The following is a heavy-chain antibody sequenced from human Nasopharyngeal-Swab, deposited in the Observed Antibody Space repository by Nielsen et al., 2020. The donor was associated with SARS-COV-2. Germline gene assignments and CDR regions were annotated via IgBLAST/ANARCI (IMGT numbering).Heavy chain of an antibody. CDR3: AKDYDIGY. CDR2: IGGNGART. J-gene: IGHJ4*02. Sequence: GESLKISCVASGFIFGNYAMAWVRQAPGKGLEWVSAIGGNGARTHYADSVRGRFIISRDNSKSTLDLQMNSLRAEDTAAYYCAKDYDIGYWGQGTLVTVSS. D-gene: IGHD3-9*01. CDR1: GFIFGNYA. V-gene: IGHV3-23*01.